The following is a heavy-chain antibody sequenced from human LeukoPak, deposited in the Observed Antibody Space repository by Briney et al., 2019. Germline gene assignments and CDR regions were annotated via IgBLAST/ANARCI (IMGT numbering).Heavy chain of an antibody. J-gene: IGHJ6*02. V-gene: IGHV4-59*11. Sequence: PSKTLSLTCTVSDYYITSGHYWSWIRQPPGKGLEWIGYIYYSGSTNYNPSLKSRVTISVDTSKNQFSLKLSSVTAADTAVYYCARDHIAAVGGMDVWGQGTTVTVSS. CDR3: ARDHIAAVGGMDV. CDR1: DYYITSGHY. CDR2: IYYSGST. D-gene: IGHD6-13*01.